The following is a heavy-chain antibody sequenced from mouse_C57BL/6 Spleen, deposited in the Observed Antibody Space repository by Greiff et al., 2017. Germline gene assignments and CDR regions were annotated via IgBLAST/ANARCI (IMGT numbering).Heavy chain of an antibody. CDR1: GFSLTSYG. V-gene: IGHV2-2*01. Sequence: VKLVESGPGLVQPSQSLSITCTVSGFSLTSYGVHWVRQSPGKGLEWLGVIWSGGSTDYNAAFISRLSISKDNSKSQVFFKMNSLQADDTAIYYCARGGSSYLYYFDYWGQGTTLTVSS. CDR3: ARGGSSYLYYFDY. CDR2: IWSGGST. J-gene: IGHJ2*01. D-gene: IGHD1-1*01.